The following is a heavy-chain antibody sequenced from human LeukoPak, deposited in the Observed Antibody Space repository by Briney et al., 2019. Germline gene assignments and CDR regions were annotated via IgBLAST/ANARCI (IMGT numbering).Heavy chain of an antibody. CDR1: GYTFTSYG. Sequence: ASVKVSCKASGYTFTSYGISWVRQAPGQGLEWMGWISAYNGSTSYAQKFQGRVTMTRDTSTSTVYMELSSLRSEDTAVYYCARDKPDNNYGDLFAYWGQGTLVTVSS. CDR2: ISAYNGST. CDR3: ARDKPDNNYGDLFAY. D-gene: IGHD4-17*01. V-gene: IGHV1-18*01. J-gene: IGHJ4*02.